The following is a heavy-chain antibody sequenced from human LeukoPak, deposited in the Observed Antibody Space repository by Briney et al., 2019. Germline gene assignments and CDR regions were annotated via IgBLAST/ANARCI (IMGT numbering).Heavy chain of an antibody. CDR3: AREGRQEWGRDDAFDI. J-gene: IGHJ3*02. CDR2: IYYSGST. V-gene: IGHV4-59*12. D-gene: IGHD3-3*01. Sequence: PSETLSLTCTVSGGSISSYYWSWIRQPPGKGLEWIGYIYYSGSTNYNPSLKSRVTISVDTSKNQFSLKLSSVTAADTAVYYCAREGRQEWGRDDAFDIWGQGTMVTVSS. CDR1: GGSISSYY.